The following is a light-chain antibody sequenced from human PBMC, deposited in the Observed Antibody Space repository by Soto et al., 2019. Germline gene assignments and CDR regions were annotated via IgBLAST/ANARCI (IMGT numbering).Light chain of an antibody. V-gene: IGLV2-14*01. CDR1: SSDVGGYNY. J-gene: IGLJ3*02. CDR3: SQYTTSSTLWV. CDR2: EVS. Sequence: QSALTQPASVSGSPGQSITISCTRTSSDVGGYNYVSWYQQHPGKAPKLMIYEVSNRPSGVSNRFSGSKSGNTASLTISGLQAEGGADYYCSQYTTSSTLWVFGGGTKLPAL.